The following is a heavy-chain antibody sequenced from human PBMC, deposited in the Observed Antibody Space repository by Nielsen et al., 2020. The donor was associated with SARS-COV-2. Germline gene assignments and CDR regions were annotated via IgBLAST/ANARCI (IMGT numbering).Heavy chain of an antibody. CDR3: ARANRGYCSDY. CDR1: GYTFTSYY. V-gene: IGHV1-46*01. Sequence: ASVKVSCTASGYTFTSYYMHWVRQAPGQGLEWMGIINPSGGSTSYAQKFQGRVTMTRDTSTSTVYMELSSLRSEDTAVYYCARANRGYCSDYWGQGTLVTVSS. CDR2: INPSGGST. D-gene: IGHD2-15*01. J-gene: IGHJ4*02.